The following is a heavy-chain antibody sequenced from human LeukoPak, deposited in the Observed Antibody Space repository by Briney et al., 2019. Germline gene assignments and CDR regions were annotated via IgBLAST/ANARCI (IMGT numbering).Heavy chain of an antibody. CDR2: IKSKTDGGTT. CDR3: AKGQYQLLYYYFDY. Sequence: PGGSLRLSCAASGFTFSNAWMSWVRQAPGKGLEWVGRIKSKTDGGTTDYAAPVKGRFTISRDDSKNTLYLQMNSLRAEDTAVYYCAKGQYQLLYYYFDYWGQGTLVTVSS. D-gene: IGHD2-2*02. CDR1: GFTFSNAW. V-gene: IGHV3-15*01. J-gene: IGHJ4*02.